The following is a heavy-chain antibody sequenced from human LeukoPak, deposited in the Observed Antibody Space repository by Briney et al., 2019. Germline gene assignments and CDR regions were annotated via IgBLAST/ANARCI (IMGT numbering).Heavy chain of an antibody. CDR3: ARPGAHYDYVWGSYRLHAHGFDY. CDR1: GGSFSGYY. D-gene: IGHD3-16*02. CDR2: INHSGST. Sequence: SETLSLTCAVYGGSFSGYYWSWIRQPPGKGLEWIGEINHSGSTNYNPSLKSRVTISVDTSKNQFSLKLSSVTAADTAVYYCARPGAHYDYVWGSYRLHAHGFDYWGQGTLVTVSS. J-gene: IGHJ4*02. V-gene: IGHV4-34*01.